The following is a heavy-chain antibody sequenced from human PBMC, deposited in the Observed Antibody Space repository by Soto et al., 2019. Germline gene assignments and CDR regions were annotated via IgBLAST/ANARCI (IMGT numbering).Heavy chain of an antibody. CDR2: INHSGSV. V-gene: IGHV4-34*01. CDR1: GGSFHGYY. Sequence: SETLSLTCAVYGGSFHGYYWSWIRQPPGKGLEWIGEINHSGSVNFNPTFKSRVSILLDTSKNQMSLQLSSVSAADTAIYYCAKDGGSSWPDYWGQGTLVTVSS. CDR3: AKDGGSSWPDY. J-gene: IGHJ4*02. D-gene: IGHD6-13*01.